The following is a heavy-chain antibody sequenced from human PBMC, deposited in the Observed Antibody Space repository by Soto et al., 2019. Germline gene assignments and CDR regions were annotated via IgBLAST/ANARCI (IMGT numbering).Heavy chain of an antibody. CDR2: IIPIFGTA. V-gene: IGHV1-69*13. CDR1: GGTFSSYA. Sequence: GASVKVSCKASGGTFSSYAISWVRQAPGQGLEWMGGIIPIFGTANYAQKFQGRVTITADESTSTAYMELSSLRSEDTAVYYCASDQGGYSYDHWGQGTLVTVSS. D-gene: IGHD5-18*01. CDR3: ASDQGGYSYDH. J-gene: IGHJ4*02.